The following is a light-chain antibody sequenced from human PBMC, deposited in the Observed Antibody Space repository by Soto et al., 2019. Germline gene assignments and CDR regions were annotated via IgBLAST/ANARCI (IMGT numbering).Light chain of an antibody. Sequence: QSVLTQPPSASGSPGQSVTISCTGTRNDIGAYEFVSWYQHHPGKAPKLIIYEVVQRPSGVPDRFSGSKSGNTASLTVSGLQAADEADYYCKSYAGSNTYVFRTGTTVTVL. CDR1: RNDIGAYEF. J-gene: IGLJ1*01. V-gene: IGLV2-8*01. CDR2: EVV. CDR3: KSYAGSNTYV.